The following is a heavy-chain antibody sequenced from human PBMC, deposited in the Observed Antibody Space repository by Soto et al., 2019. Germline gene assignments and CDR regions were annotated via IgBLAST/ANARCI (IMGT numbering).Heavy chain of an antibody. V-gene: IGHV4-34*01. CDR3: ARGVYSYGGYYYYYGMDV. D-gene: IGHD5-18*01. Sequence: PSETLSLTCAVYGGSFSGYYWSWIRQPPGKGLEWIGEINHSGSTNYNPTLKSRVTISVDTSKNQFSLKLSSVTAADTAAYYCARGVYSYGGYYYYYGMDVWGQGTTVTVSS. CDR1: GGSFSGYY. CDR2: INHSGST. J-gene: IGHJ6*02.